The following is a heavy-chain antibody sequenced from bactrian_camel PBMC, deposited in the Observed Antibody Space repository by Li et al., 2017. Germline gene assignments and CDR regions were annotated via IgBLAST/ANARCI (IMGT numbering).Heavy chain of an antibody. CDR3: AAQYTGISGCYATSLAPASFDY. CDR1: GDSISAYQ. Sequence: HVQLVESGGGLVQPGGSLRLSCTASGDSISAYQMAWFRRTLENGREGVAYLGVDGGTDYTYSVAGRFTISKVNAEKTLYLQMSNLKPEDTATYYCAAQYTGISGCYATSLAPASFDYWGQGTQVTVS. J-gene: IGHJ4*01. D-gene: IGHD1*01. CDR2: LGVDGGT. V-gene: IGHV3S6*01.